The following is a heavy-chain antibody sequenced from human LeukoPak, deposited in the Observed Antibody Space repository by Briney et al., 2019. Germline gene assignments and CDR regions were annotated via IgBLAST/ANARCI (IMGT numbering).Heavy chain of an antibody. V-gene: IGHV3-33*01. CDR2: IWFDGSNK. CDR1: GFTFSSHG. D-gene: IGHD7-27*01. J-gene: IGHJ4*02. Sequence: PGGPVTLSCAASGFTFSSHGEHGLRHAPGKALVCAAVIWFDGSNKYYADSVKGRFTISRDNSKNTLYLQMNSLRAEDTAVYYCARDRDWGCSYCSYWGQGTLVTVSS. CDR3: ARDRDWGCSYCSY.